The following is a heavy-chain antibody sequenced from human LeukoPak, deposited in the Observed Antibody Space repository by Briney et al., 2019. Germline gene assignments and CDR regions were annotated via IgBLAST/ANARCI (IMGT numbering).Heavy chain of an antibody. CDR3: ARHKGSSSGVVGY. Sequence: PSETLSLTCTVSGGSISSSSYYWGWIRQPPGKGLEWIGSIYYSGSTYYNPSLKSRVTISVDTSKNQFSLKLSSVTAADTAVYYCARHKGSSSGVVGYWGQGTLVTVSS. D-gene: IGHD6-19*01. CDR2: IYYSGST. CDR1: GGSISSSSYY. V-gene: IGHV4-39*01. J-gene: IGHJ4*02.